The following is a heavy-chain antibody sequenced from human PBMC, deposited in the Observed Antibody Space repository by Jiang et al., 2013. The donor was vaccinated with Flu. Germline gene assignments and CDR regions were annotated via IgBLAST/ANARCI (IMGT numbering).Heavy chain of an antibody. CDR2: FFITGKI. J-gene: IGHJ3*01. CDR3: ARDQHDYGHDAFDV. D-gene: IGHD5-12*01. V-gene: IGHV4-38-2*02. Sequence: LLKPSETLSLTCAVSGYSIGDAYYWGWLRQPPGKGLEWIGSFFITGKIYYNPSLRSRVTISGDTSKNQISLKLGSVTAADTAFYYCARDQHDYGHDAFDVWGQGTMVAVSS. CDR1: GYSIGDAYY.